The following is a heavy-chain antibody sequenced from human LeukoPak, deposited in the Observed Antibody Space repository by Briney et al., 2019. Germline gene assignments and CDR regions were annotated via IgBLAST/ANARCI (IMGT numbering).Heavy chain of an antibody. CDR2: IIPIFGTA. CDR3: ARDLYSSSPGGY. CDR1: GYTFTSYD. V-gene: IGHV1-69*05. J-gene: IGHJ4*02. Sequence: SVKVSCKASGYTFTSYDINWVRQATGQGLEWMGRIIPIFGTANYAQKFQGRVTITTDESTSTAYMELSSLRSEDTAVYYCARDLYSSSPGGYWGQGTLVTVSS. D-gene: IGHD6-6*01.